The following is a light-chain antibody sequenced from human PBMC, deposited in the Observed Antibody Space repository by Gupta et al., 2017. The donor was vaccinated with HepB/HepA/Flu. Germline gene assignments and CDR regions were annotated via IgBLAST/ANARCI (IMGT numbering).Light chain of an antibody. J-gene: IGLJ2*01. Sequence: QSALTQPASVSGSPGQSITISCTGTSSDVGGSNYVSWYQQYPGKAPKLMIYDVGNRPSGVSNRFSGSKSGNTASLTISGLQPEDEADYYCSSYTSSNTLLFGGGTNLAVL. CDR2: DVG. CDR1: SSDVGGSNY. V-gene: IGLV2-14*03. CDR3: SSYTSSNTLL.